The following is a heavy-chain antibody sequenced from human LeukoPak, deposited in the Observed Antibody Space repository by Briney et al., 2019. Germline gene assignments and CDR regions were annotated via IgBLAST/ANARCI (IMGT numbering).Heavy chain of an antibody. CDR1: GFTFTSSA. CDR2: IVVGSGNT. Sequence: GASVKVSCKASGFTFTSSAVQWVRQARGQRLEWIGWIVVGSGNTNYAQKFQERVTITRDMSTSTAYMELSSLRSEDTAVYYCARTPGYSYERNWFDPWGQGTLVTVSS. V-gene: IGHV1-58*01. D-gene: IGHD5-18*01. CDR3: ARTPGYSYERNWFDP. J-gene: IGHJ5*02.